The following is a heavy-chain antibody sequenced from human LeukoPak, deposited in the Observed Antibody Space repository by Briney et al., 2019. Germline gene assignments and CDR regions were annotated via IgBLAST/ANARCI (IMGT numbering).Heavy chain of an antibody. V-gene: IGHV4-61*02. CDR3: ARGSLGPPYYFDY. CDR1: GCSISSGSDY. J-gene: IGHJ4*02. CDR2: IYTSGST. Sequence: SQTLSLTCNVSGCSISSGSDYWSWIRQPAGKGLEWIGRIYTSGSTNYNPSLKSRVTISVDTSKNQFSLKLTSVTAADTAVYYCARGSLGPPYYFDYWGQGTLVTVSS. D-gene: IGHD1-26*01.